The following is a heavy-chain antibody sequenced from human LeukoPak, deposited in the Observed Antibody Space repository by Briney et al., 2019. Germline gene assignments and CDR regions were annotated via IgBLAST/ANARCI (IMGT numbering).Heavy chain of an antibody. V-gene: IGHV3-7*01. CDR2: IKQDESEK. J-gene: IGHJ4*02. CDR3: ARGVTGGAYYEITEIYFDY. D-gene: IGHD3-9*01. Sequence: GGSLRLSCAASGFTFSSYWMNWVRQAPGKGLEWVANIKQDESEKYYVDSVKGRFTISRDNAKNSLYLQMNSLRAEDTAVYYCARGVTGGAYYEITEIYFDYWGQGTLATVSS. CDR1: GFTFSSYW.